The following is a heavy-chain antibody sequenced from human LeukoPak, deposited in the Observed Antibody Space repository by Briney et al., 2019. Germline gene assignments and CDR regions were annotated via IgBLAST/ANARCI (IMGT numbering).Heavy chain of an antibody. CDR1: EFPFSNYA. Sequence: GGSLRLSCAASEFPFSNYAMNWVRQAPGKGLGWVSGISGGGGSTYYADSVKGRFTISRDNSKKTLYLQMDSLRAEDTALYYCAKGSGINHYHWSDPWGKGTVVSVSS. J-gene: IGHJ5*02. CDR3: AKGSGINHYHWSDP. CDR2: ISGGGGST. D-gene: IGHD1-14*01. V-gene: IGHV3-23*01.